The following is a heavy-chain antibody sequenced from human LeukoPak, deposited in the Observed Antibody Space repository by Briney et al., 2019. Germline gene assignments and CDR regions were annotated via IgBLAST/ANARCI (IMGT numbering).Heavy chain of an antibody. CDR2: ISAYNGNT. J-gene: IGHJ5*02. D-gene: IGHD3-10*01. CDR3: AAEITYYYGSGSYSP. CDR1: GYTFTSYG. V-gene: IGHV1-18*01. Sequence: ASVKVSCKASGYTFTSYGISWVRQAPGQGLEWMGWISAYNGNTNYAQKLQGRVTMTTDTSTSTAYMELRSLRSDDTAVYYCAAEITYYYGSGSYSPWGQGTLVTVSS.